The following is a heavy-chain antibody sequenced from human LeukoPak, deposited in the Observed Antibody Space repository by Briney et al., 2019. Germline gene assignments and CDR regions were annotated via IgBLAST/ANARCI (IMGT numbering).Heavy chain of an antibody. CDR1: GFTFSSYE. V-gene: IGHV3-48*03. CDR2: IGSSGTTI. CDR3: AREEGGNYFDA. D-gene: IGHD1-26*01. J-gene: IGHJ4*02. Sequence: GGSLRLSCAGSGFTFSSYEMNWVRQAPGKGLEWVSYIGSSGTTIYYADSVKGRFTISRDNAKNSLYLQMNSLRAEDTAVYYCAREEGGNYFDAWGQGTLVTVSS.